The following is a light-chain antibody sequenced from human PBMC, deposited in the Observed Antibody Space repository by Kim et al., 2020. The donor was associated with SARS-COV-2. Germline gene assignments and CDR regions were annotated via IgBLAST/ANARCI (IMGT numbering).Light chain of an antibody. CDR3: QKYNSAPWT. Sequence: ASGGDRVTITCRASQDIGNSLAWYQQKPGKVPQVLIYAASTLQSGVPSRFSGSGSGTEFTLTIGSLQTEDVATYYCQKYNSAPWTFGPGTKVDIK. V-gene: IGKV1-27*01. CDR1: QDIGNS. CDR2: AAS. J-gene: IGKJ1*01.